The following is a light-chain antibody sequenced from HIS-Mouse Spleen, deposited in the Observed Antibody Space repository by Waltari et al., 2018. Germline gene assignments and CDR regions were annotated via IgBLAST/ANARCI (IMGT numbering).Light chain of an antibody. CDR1: SSDVGGYNY. CDR2: DVS. Sequence: QSALTQPASVSGSPGQSITIPCTGTSSDVGGYNYVSWYQQHPGKAPKLMIYDVSNRPSGVSNRFSGSKSGNTASLTISVLQAEDEADYYCSSYTSSSTLYVFGTGTKVTVL. CDR3: SSYTSSSTLYV. V-gene: IGLV2-14*03. J-gene: IGLJ1*01.